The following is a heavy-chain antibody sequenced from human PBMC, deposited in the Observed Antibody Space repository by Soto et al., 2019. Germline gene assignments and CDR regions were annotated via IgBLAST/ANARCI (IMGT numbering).Heavy chain of an antibody. CDR2: ISYDGSNK. J-gene: IGHJ6*03. Sequence: QVQLVESGGGVVQPGRSLRLSCAASGFTFSSYGMHWVRQAPGKGLEWVADISYDGSNKYYADSVKGRFTISRDNYKNTLYLQINSMRDEETAVYYCAKDGKLVATKRPYYYYYYMDVWGKGNTVTVSS. CDR3: AKDGKLVATKRPYYYYYYMDV. D-gene: IGHD5-12*01. CDR1: GFTFSSYG. V-gene: IGHV3-30*18.